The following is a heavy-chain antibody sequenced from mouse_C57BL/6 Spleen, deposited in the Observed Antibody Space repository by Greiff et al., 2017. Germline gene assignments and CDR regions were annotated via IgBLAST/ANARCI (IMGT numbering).Heavy chain of an antibody. J-gene: IGHJ4*01. CDR2: ISGGGGNT. Sequence: DVKLVESGGGLVKPGGSLKLSCAASGFTFSSYTMSWVRQTPEKRLAWVATISGGGGNTYYPDSVKGRFTISRDNAKNTLYLQMSSLRSEDTALYYCARQGLLRGYAMDYWGQGTSVTVSS. V-gene: IGHV5-9*01. CDR3: ARQGLLRGYAMDY. CDR1: GFTFSSYT. D-gene: IGHD2-3*01.